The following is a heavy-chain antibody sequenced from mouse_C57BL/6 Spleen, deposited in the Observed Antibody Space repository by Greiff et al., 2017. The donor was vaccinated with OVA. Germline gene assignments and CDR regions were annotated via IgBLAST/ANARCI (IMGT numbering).Heavy chain of an antibody. D-gene: IGHD2-4*01. CDR3: ARGEITHFDY. CDR1: GYTFTDYN. Sequence: VHVKQSGPELVKPGASVKMSCKASGYTFTDYNMHWVKQSHGKSLEWIGYINPNNGGTSYNQKFKGKATLTVNKSSSTAYMELRSLTSEDSAVYYCARGEITHFDYWGQGTTLTVSS. CDR2: INPNNGGT. V-gene: IGHV1-22*01. J-gene: IGHJ2*01.